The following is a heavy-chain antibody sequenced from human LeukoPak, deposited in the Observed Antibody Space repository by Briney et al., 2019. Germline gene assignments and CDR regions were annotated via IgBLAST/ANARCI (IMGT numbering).Heavy chain of an antibody. V-gene: IGHV4-4*07. J-gene: IGHJ5*02. CDR1: GGSISSYY. CDR3: ARDSGYCSSTSCSPANWFDP. D-gene: IGHD2-2*03. Sequence: SETLSLTCTVSGGSISSYYWSWLRQPAGKGLEWIGRIYTSGRTNYNPSLKSRVTMSVDTSKNQFSLKLSSVTAADTAVYYCARDSGYCSSTSCSPANWFDPWGQGTLVTVSS. CDR2: IYTSGRT.